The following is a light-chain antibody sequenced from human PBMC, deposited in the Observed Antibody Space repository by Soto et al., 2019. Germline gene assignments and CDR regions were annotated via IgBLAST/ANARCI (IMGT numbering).Light chain of an antibody. CDR3: CSYAGSHSWV. CDR1: SSDVGGYNY. V-gene: IGLV2-11*01. J-gene: IGLJ3*02. Sequence: QLVLTQPRSVSGSPGQSVTISCTGTSSDVGGYNYVSWHQQHPGKAPKLMIYDVTTRPSGVPDRFSGSKSGNTASLIISGLQAEDEADYYCCSYAGSHSWVFGGGTKLTVL. CDR2: DVT.